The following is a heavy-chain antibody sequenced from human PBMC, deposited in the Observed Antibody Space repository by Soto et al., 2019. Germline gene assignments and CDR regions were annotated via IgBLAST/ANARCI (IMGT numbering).Heavy chain of an antibody. Sequence: KSSETLSLTCAVYGGSFSGYYWSWIRQPPGKGLEWIGEINHSGSTNYNPSLKSRVTISVDTSKNQFSLKLSSVTAADTAVYYCARVPAATEIDYWGQGTLVTVSS. CDR2: INHSGST. CDR1: GGSFSGYY. V-gene: IGHV4-34*01. D-gene: IGHD2-2*01. J-gene: IGHJ4*02. CDR3: ARVPAATEIDY.